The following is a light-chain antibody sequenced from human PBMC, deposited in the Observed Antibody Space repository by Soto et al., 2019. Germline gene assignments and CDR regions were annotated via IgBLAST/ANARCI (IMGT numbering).Light chain of an antibody. CDR1: SSDVGGYNY. CDR2: EVS. J-gene: IGLJ2*01. CDR3: SSYTSSSTLVV. Sequence: QSVLTQPASVSGSPGQSITISCTGTSSDVGGYNYVSWYQQHPGKAPKLMIYEVSNRPSGVSNRFSGSKSGNTASLTIYGLQAEDEADYYCSSYTSSSTLVVFGGGTKVTVL. V-gene: IGLV2-14*01.